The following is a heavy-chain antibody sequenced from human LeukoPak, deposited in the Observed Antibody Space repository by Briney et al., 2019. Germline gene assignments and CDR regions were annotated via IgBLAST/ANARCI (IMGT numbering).Heavy chain of an antibody. CDR3: ARASASHSGSYYAMFDP. Sequence: ASVKVSCKASGYTFTSYGISWVRQAPGQGLEWMGWISAYSGNTNYAQKLQGRVTMTTDTSTSTAYMELRSLRSDDTAVYYCARASASHSGSYYAMFDPWGQGTLVTVSS. D-gene: IGHD1-26*01. J-gene: IGHJ5*02. CDR1: GYTFTSYG. CDR2: ISAYSGNT. V-gene: IGHV1-18*01.